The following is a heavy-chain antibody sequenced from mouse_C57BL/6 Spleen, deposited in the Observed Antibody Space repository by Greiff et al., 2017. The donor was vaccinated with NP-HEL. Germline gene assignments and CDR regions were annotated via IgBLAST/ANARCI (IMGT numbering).Heavy chain of an antibody. D-gene: IGHD2-5*01. CDR2: INPNNGGT. V-gene: IGHV1-18*01. J-gene: IGHJ4*01. Sequence: EVQGVESGPELVKPGASVKIPCKASGYTFTDYNMDWVKQSHGKSLEWIGDINPNNGGTIYNQKFKGKATLTVDKSSSTAYMELRSLTSEDTAVYYCARSESNYENYYAMDYWGQGTSVTVSS. CDR1: GYTFTDYN. CDR3: ARSESNYENYYAMDY.